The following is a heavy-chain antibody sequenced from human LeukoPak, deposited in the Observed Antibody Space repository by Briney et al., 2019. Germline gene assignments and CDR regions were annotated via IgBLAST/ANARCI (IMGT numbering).Heavy chain of an antibody. V-gene: IGHV4-4*02. D-gene: IGHD1-26*01. CDR2: MYLSGTT. J-gene: IGHJ6*02. Sequence: SETLSLTCTVSGDSINSLGLWSWVRQPPGKGLEWIGEMYLSGTTHSNPSVKSRVTISIDKSKNQFSLKVSSVTAADTGVYYCARGRSNYYGMDVWGQGTTVTVSS. CDR3: ARGRSNYYGMDV. CDR1: GDSINSLGL.